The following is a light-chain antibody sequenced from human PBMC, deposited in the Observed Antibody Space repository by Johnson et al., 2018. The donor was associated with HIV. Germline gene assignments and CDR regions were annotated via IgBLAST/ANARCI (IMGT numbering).Light chain of an antibody. Sequence: QSVLTQPPSVSAAPGQKVTISCSGSSSNIGTNFVSWYQQFPGAAPKLLIYENNKRPSGIPERFSGSKSGTSATLDITGLQTGDEADYYCASWDRSLTVGTVFGPGTRVTVL. CDR3: ASWDRSLTVGTV. CDR1: SSNIGTNF. CDR2: ENN. V-gene: IGLV1-51*02. J-gene: IGLJ1*01.